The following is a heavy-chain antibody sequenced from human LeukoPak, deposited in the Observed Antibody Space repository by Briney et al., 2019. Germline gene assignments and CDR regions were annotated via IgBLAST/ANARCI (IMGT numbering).Heavy chain of an antibody. V-gene: IGHV3-30-3*01. Sequence: GGSLRLSCAASGFTFSSYAMHWVRQAPGKGLEWVAVISYDGSNKYYADSVKGRFTISRDNSKNTLYLQMNSLRAEDTAVYYCAKSAAGFDYWGQGTLVTVSS. D-gene: IGHD6-25*01. CDR1: GFTFSSYA. CDR3: AKSAAGFDY. CDR2: ISYDGSNK. J-gene: IGHJ4*02.